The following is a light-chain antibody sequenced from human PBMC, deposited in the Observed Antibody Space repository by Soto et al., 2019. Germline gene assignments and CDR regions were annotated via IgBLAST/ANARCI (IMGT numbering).Light chain of an antibody. CDR1: QSVSSY. Sequence: EIELTQSPATLSLSPGEIANLSYRASQSVSSYLAWYQQKPGQAPRLLIYDASNRATGIPARFSGSGSGTDFTLTISSLEPEDVAVYYCQQRNNWPLTFGQGTRLEIK. V-gene: IGKV3-11*01. CDR2: DAS. CDR3: QQRNNWPLT. J-gene: IGKJ5*01.